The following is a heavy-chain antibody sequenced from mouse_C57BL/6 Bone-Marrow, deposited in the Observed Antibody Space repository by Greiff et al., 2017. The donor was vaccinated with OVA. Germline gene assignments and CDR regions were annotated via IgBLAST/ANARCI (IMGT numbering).Heavy chain of an antibody. CDR3: ASYKYYAMDY. J-gene: IGHJ4*01. CDR2: IYPGDGDT. D-gene: IGHD1-3*01. Sequence: QVQLQQSGPELVKPGASVKISCKASGYAFSSSWMNWVKQRPGKGLEWIGRIYPGDGDTNYNGKFKGKATLTADKSSSTAYMQLSSLTSEDSAVYFCASYKYYAMDYWGQGTSVTVSS. V-gene: IGHV1-82*01. CDR1: GYAFSSSW.